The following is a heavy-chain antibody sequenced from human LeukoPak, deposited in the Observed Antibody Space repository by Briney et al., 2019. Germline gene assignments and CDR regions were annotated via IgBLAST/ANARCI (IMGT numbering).Heavy chain of an antibody. Sequence: SETLSLTCAVYGGSFSGYYWSWIRQPPGKGLEWIGDVNLGGSTNYTPSLKSRVIISVDTSKNQFSLKLSSVTAADTAVYYCARLSRNSAIAVAGPYFDYWGQGTLVTVSS. V-gene: IGHV4-34*01. CDR3: ARLSRNSAIAVAGPYFDY. CDR2: VNLGGST. CDR1: GGSFSGYY. D-gene: IGHD6-19*01. J-gene: IGHJ4*02.